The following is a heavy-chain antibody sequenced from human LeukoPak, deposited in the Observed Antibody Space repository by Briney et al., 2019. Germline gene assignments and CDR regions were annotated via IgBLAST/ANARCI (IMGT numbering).Heavy chain of an antibody. CDR1: GFTFSSYS. V-gene: IGHV3-21*04. CDR2: ISSSSSNI. D-gene: IGHD6-19*01. CDR3: AKGPWLAYPYYFDY. Sequence: GGSLRLSCAASGFTFSSYSMNWVRQAPGKGLEWVSSISSSSSNIYYADSVKGRFTISRDNAKNSLYLQMNSLRAEDTAVYYCAKGPWLAYPYYFDYWGQGTLVTVSS. J-gene: IGHJ4*02.